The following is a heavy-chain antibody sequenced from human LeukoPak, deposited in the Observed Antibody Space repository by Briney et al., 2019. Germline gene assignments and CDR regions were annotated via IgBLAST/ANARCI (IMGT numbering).Heavy chain of an antibody. D-gene: IGHD3-10*01. Sequence: PSETLSLTCTVSGDSMSPYFWIWLRQPAGKGLEGIGRIYNTVSTDYSPSLKSRLTISEDTSKNEFSLRLTSVTAADTAVYFCARRVASGRHFDHWGQGILVTVAS. CDR3: ARRVASGRHFDH. CDR2: IYNTVST. V-gene: IGHV4-4*07. CDR1: GDSMSPYF. J-gene: IGHJ4*02.